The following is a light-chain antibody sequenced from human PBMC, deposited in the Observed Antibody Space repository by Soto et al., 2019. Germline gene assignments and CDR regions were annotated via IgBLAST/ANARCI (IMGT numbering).Light chain of an antibody. CDR1: QSVSHNY. CDR2: GAS. J-gene: IGKJ1*01. V-gene: IGKV3-20*01. Sequence: EIVFKKSPGTLYLSPGERATLSCRASQSVSHNYVAGYQQKPGQAPRLVIYGASNRVTGIADRFSGSGAGTDFTLTISRLEAEEFAVYFCQQYGSAGTFGQGTKVEIK. CDR3: QQYGSAGT.